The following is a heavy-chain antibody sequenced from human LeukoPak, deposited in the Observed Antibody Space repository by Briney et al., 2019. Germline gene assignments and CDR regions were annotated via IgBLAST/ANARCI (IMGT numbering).Heavy chain of an antibody. D-gene: IGHD3/OR15-3a*01. CDR3: AREGLVILDY. CDR2: INAGNGNT. V-gene: IGHV1-3*01. J-gene: IGHJ4*02. Sequence: ASVKVSCKASGGTFSSYAISWVRQAPGQRLEWMGWINAGNGNTKYSQKFQGRVTITRDTSASTAYMELSSLRSEDTAVYYCAREGLVILDYWGQGTLVTVSS. CDR1: GGTFSSYA.